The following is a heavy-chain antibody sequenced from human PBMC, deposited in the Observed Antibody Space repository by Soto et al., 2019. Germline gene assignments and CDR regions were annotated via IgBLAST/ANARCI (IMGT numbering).Heavy chain of an antibody. J-gene: IGHJ6*02. D-gene: IGHD2-15*01. CDR1: GFTFSSYA. Sequence: RLSCAASGFTFSSYAMSWVRQAPGKGLEWVSAISGSGGSTYYADSVKGRFTISRDNSKNTLYLQMNSLRAEDTAVYYCAKVEGYCSGGSCARVYGMDVWGQGTTVTVSS. CDR2: ISGSGGST. CDR3: AKVEGYCSGGSCARVYGMDV. V-gene: IGHV3-23*01.